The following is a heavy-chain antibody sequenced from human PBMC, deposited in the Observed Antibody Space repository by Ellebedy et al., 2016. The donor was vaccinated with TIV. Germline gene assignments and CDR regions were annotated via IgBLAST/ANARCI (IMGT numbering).Heavy chain of an antibody. Sequence: MPSETLSLTCGVYGGSFSGYYWTWIRQPPGKGLEWIGEINHSGSTNYNPSLKSRVTISVDTSKNQFSLKLISVTAADTAVYFCARAPYDVYRYFHLWGRGTLVAVSS. D-gene: IGHD3-3*01. CDR1: GGSFSGYY. J-gene: IGHJ2*01. CDR3: ARAPYDVYRYFHL. CDR2: INHSGST. V-gene: IGHV4-34*01.